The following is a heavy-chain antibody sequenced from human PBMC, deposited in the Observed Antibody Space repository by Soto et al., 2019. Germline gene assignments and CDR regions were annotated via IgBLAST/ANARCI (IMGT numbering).Heavy chain of an antibody. Sequence: GGSLRLSCAASGFTFSIAWKNWVRQAPGKGLEWVALIKSKTDGGTTDYAAPVKGRFTISRDDSKNTVFLQMNSLSDGDTAVYYCVTRTTVTNALWGRGTLVTVSS. J-gene: IGHJ1*01. CDR3: VTRTTVTNAL. D-gene: IGHD4-17*01. V-gene: IGHV3-15*01. CDR1: GFTFSIAW. CDR2: IKSKTDGGTT.